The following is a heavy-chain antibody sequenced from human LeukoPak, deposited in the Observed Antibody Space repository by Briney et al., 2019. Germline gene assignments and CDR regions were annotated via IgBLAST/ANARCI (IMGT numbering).Heavy chain of an antibody. Sequence: SQTLSLTCTVTGGSISNGSYYWSWIRQPAGKGLEWIGRIYTSGSTNYNPSLKSRVTISVDTSKNQFSLKLSSVTAADTAVYYCATWWAATGTFGYWGQGTLVTVSS. D-gene: IGHD1-14*01. CDR3: ATWWAATGTFGY. J-gene: IGHJ4*02. V-gene: IGHV4-61*02. CDR2: IYTSGST. CDR1: GGSISNGSYY.